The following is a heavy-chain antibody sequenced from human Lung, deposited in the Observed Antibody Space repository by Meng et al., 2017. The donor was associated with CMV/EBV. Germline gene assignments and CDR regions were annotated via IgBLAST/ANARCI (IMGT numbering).Heavy chain of an antibody. V-gene: IGHV1-24*01. CDR1: GYTLTELS. J-gene: IGHJ4*02. D-gene: IGHD4-17*01. Sequence: KVSGYTLTELSMHRVQQAPGKGLEWMGGFDPEDGETIYAQKFQGRVTMTEDTSTDTAYMELSSLRSEDTAVYYCTTDGNDYASVYFEYWGQGTLVTVSS. CDR2: FDPEDGET. CDR3: TTDGNDYASVYFEY.